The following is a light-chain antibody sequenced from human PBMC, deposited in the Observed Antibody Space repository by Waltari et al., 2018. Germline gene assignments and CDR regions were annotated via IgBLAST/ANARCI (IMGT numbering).Light chain of an antibody. CDR2: ASS. CDR3: QQSHSAPRT. CDR1: QSISSY. J-gene: IGKJ1*01. Sequence: DIQMTQSPSSLSASVGDRVTITCRASQSISSYFYWYQQKPGNAPKLLIFASSSLESGVPSRFSGSGSGTDFTLTITSLQPEDFATYYCQQSHSAPRTFGQGTKVEIK. V-gene: IGKV1-39*01.